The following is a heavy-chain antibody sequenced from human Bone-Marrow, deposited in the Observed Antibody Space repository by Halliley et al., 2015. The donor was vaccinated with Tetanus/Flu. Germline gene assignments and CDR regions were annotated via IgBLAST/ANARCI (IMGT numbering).Heavy chain of an antibody. Sequence: WEDDKRYSPSLKSRVTITKDTSKNQVVLTMTDMDPVDTATYYCAHRQGSYSGGSYSGQTFDYWGQGALVTVSS. CDR2: WEDDK. V-gene: IGHV2-5*02. CDR3: AHRQGSYSGGSYSGQTFDY. J-gene: IGHJ4*02. D-gene: IGHD2-21*01.